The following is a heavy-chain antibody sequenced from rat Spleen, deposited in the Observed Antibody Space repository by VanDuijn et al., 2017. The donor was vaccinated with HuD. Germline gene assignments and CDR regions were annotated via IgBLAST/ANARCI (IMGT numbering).Heavy chain of an antibody. V-gene: IGHV1-43*01. CDR3: ARSGHVMDA. CDR1: GYTFTNYY. CDR2: LDTGSGGT. Sequence: QVQLQQSGAELTKPGSSVKISCKASGYTFTNYYISWIKQTPGQGLEYVGYLDTGSGGTNYNEKFKGKATLTVDKSSSTAFMQLSSLTPDDSAVYYCARSGHVMDAWGQGASVTVSS. J-gene: IGHJ4*01.